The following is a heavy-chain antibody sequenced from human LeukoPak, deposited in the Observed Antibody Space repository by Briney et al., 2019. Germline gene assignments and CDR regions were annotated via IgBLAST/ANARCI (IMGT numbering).Heavy chain of an antibody. J-gene: IGHJ4*02. D-gene: IGHD3-22*01. V-gene: IGHV4-59*01. CDR3: ARGRYDSSGYYTTVDY. Sequence: SETLSLTCTVSGGSISSYYWSWIRQPPGKGLEWIGYIYYSGSTNYNPSLKSPVTISVDTSKNQFSLKLSSVTAADTAVYYCARGRYDSSGYYTTVDYWGQGTLVTVSS. CDR2: IYYSGST. CDR1: GGSISSYY.